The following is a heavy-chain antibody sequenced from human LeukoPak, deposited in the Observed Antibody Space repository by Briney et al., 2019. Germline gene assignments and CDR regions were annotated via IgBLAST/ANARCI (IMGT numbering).Heavy chain of an antibody. CDR3: TRPAYCGDDCYFSFDP. Sequence: GGSLRLSCVVSGLMFNGSAIHWVRQASGKGLEWVGRIRSEPKNYATTYAASVKGRFTISRDDSKNTAYLQMNSLRIEDTAVYYCTRPAYCGDDCYFSFDPWGLGTLVTVSS. J-gene: IGHJ5*02. D-gene: IGHD2-21*02. CDR1: GLMFNGSA. V-gene: IGHV3-73*01. CDR2: IRSEPKNYAT.